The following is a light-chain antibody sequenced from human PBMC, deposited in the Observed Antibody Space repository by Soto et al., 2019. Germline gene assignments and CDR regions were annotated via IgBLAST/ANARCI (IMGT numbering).Light chain of an antibody. V-gene: IGKV1-5*03. CDR2: EAS. CDR1: QSISSW. J-gene: IGKJ2*01. Sequence: DIQMTQSPSTLSAFVGDRVTITCRASQSISSWLAWYQQKPGEAPKLLIYEASSLENGVPSRFSGSGPGTDSTLTISSLQPDDFATYYCQQYNTYSYTFGQGTKLEIK. CDR3: QQYNTYSYT.